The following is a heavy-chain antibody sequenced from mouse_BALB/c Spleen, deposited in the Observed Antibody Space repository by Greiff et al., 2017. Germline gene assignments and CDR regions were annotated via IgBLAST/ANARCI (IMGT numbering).Heavy chain of an antibody. CDR3: ARGVYDYDDGWFAY. D-gene: IGHD2-4*01. J-gene: IGHJ3*01. CDR1: GYTFTDYN. CDR2: IYPYNGGT. V-gene: IGHV1S29*02. Sequence: DVKLQESGAELVKPGASVKISCKASGYTFTDYNMHWVKQSHGKSLEWIGYIYPYNGGTGYNQKFKSKATLTVDNSSSTAYMELRSLTSEDSAVYYCARGVYDYDDGWFAYWGQGTLVTVSA.